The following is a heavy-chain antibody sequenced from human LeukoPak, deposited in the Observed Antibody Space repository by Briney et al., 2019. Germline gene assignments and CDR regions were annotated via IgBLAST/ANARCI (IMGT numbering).Heavy chain of an antibody. J-gene: IGHJ6*02. Sequence: QPGRSLRLSCAASGLTFSSYGMHWVRQAPGKGLEWVAVISYDGSNKYYADSVKGRFTISRDNSKNTLYLQMNSLRAEDTAVYYCAKGESGSYSWIYHYYYYGIDVWGQGTTVTVSS. CDR3: AKGESGSYSWIYHYYYYGIDV. V-gene: IGHV3-30*18. D-gene: IGHD1-26*01. CDR2: ISYDGSNK. CDR1: GLTFSSYG.